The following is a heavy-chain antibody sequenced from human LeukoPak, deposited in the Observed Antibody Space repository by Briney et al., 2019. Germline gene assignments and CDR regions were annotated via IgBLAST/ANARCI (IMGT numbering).Heavy chain of an antibody. J-gene: IGHJ3*02. CDR1: GFTFDDYA. CDR2: ISWNSGSI. V-gene: IGHV3-9*01. CDR3: AKVHGSDSDAFDI. Sequence: GRSLRLSCAASGFTFDDYAMHWVRQAPGKGLEWVSGISWNSGSIGYADSVKGRFTISRDNAKNSLYLQMNSLRAEDTALYYCAKVHGSDSDAFDIWGQGTMVTVSS. D-gene: IGHD3-10*01.